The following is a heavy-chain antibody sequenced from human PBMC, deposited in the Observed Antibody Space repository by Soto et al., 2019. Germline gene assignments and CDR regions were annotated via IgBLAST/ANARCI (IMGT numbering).Heavy chain of an antibody. V-gene: IGHV4-31*03. Sequence: SETLSLTCTVSSGSMYSGGYYWSWLRQHPGKGLEWIGFIYYSGTSYYNPSLQSRVTRFVDPSKNQFSLRLTSVTAADTAVYYCGRARAVVTRGWFDSWGQGALVTVSS. CDR1: SGSMYSGGYY. D-gene: IGHD3-22*01. CDR3: GRARAVVTRGWFDS. CDR2: IYYSGTS. J-gene: IGHJ5*01.